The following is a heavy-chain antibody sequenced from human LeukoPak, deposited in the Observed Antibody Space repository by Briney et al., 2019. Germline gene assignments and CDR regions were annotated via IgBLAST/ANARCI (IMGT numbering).Heavy chain of an antibody. V-gene: IGHV5-51*01. CDR1: GYGFTSYW. CDR2: IYPGDSDT. J-gene: IGHJ4*02. Sequence: GESLKISCKGSGYGFTSYWIGWVRQMPGKGLEWIGTIYPGDSDTRYSPSFQGQVTISADKSISTAYLQWTSLKASDTAMYYCARPSIAAAGTWDYFDYWGQGTLVTVSS. CDR3: ARPSIAAAGTWDYFDY. D-gene: IGHD6-13*01.